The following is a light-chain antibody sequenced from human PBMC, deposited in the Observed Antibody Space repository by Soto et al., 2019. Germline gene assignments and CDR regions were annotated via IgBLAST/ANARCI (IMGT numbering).Light chain of an antibody. J-gene: IGKJ1*01. CDR1: QSLLHSNGYNY. V-gene: IGKV2-28*01. CDR3: MQAIQTRT. Sequence: DIVMTQSPLSLPVTPGEPASISCRSSQSLLHSNGYNYLDWYLQKPGQSPQLLIYLGSNRSSGVAYRISGSGSGTDFTLKSSRVEAEDVGVYYCMQAIQTRTFGQGTKVDIK. CDR2: LGS.